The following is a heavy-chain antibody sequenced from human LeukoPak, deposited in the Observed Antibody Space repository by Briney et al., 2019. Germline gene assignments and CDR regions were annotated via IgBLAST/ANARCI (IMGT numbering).Heavy chain of an antibody. Sequence: PGGSLRLSCAASGFTFSSYAMHWVRQAPGKGLEWVAVISYDGSNKYYADSVKGRFTISRDNSKNTLYLQMNSLRAEDTAVYYXXXXXXXXXXXXXYYYYGMDVWGQGTTVTVSX. CDR1: GFTFSSYA. CDR2: ISYDGSNK. CDR3: XXXXXXXXXXXXYYYYGMDV. J-gene: IGHJ6*02. V-gene: IGHV3-30-3*01.